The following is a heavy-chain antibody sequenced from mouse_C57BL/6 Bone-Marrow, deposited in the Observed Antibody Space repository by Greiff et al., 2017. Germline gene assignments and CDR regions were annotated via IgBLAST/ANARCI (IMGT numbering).Heavy chain of an antibody. CDR1: GYTFTSYW. J-gene: IGHJ3*01. CDR3: ARSLYRTRAWFAY. V-gene: IGHV1-61*01. D-gene: IGHD2-12*01. CDR2: IYPSDSET. Sequence: VQLQHPGAELVRPGSSVKLSCKASGYTFTSYWMDWVKQRPGQGLEWIGNIYPSDSETHYNQKFKDKATLTVDKSSSTAYMQLSSLTSEDSAVYYCARSLYRTRAWFAYWGQGTLVTVSA.